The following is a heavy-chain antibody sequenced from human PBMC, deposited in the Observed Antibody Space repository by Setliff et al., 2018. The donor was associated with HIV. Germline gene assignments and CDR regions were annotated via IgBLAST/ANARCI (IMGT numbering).Heavy chain of an antibody. D-gene: IGHD4-17*01. Sequence: GASVKVSCKASGYTFTSYDINWVRQATGQGLEWMGWMNPNSGNTGYAQKFQGRVTITTDESTSTAYMELSSLRSEDTAVYYCASLYGDYVDGRDRDYWGQGTTVTVSS. CDR1: GYTFTSYD. V-gene: IGHV1-8*03. CDR2: MNPNSGNT. CDR3: ASLYGDYVDGRDRDY. J-gene: IGHJ4*03.